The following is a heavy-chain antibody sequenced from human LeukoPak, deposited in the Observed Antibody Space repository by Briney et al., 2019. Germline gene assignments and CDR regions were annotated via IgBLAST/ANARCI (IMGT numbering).Heavy chain of an antibody. CDR1: GFTFSNAW. CDR2: ISSSGSTI. V-gene: IGHV3-11*01. D-gene: IGHD3-3*01. Sequence: GGSLRLSCAASGFTFSNAWMSWIRQAPGKGLEWVSYISSSGSTIYYADSVKGRFTISRDNAKNSLYLQMNSLRAEDTAVYYCAREVKDDFWSGYYTRPSYGILWGQRTWSPSPQ. J-gene: IGHJ4*02. CDR3: AREVKDDFWSGYYTRPSYGIL.